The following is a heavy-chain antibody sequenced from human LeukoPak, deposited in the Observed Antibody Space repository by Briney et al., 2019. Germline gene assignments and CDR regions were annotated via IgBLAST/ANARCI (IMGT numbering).Heavy chain of an antibody. Sequence: ASVKVSCKASGYTFTGYYMHWVRQAPGQGLEWMGWINPNSGATNYAQKFQGRVTMTRDTSISTAYMELSRLRSDDTAVYYCARESRDKGDAFDIWGQGTMVTVSS. D-gene: IGHD2-15*01. V-gene: IGHV1-2*02. CDR1: GYTFTGYY. J-gene: IGHJ3*02. CDR3: ARESRDKGDAFDI. CDR2: INPNSGAT.